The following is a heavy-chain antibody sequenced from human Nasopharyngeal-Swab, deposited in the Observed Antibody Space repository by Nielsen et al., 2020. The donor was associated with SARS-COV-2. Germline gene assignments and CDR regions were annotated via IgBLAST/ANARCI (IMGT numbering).Heavy chain of an antibody. CDR2: ISSNGGST. D-gene: IGHD2-2*01. CDR3: ASLGVVVP. Sequence: GESLKISCAASGFTFSSYAMHWVRQAPGKGLEYVSAISSNGGSTYYANSVKGRFTISRDNSKNTLYLQMGSLRAEDMAVYYCASLGVVVPWGQGTLVTVSS. J-gene: IGHJ4*02. V-gene: IGHV3-64*01. CDR1: GFTFSSYA.